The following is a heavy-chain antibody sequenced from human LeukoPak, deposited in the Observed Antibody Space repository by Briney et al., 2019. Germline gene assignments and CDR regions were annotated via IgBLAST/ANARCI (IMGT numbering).Heavy chain of an antibody. CDR1: GYTFTGYY. CDR3: ARSEVLRYFDWLSPTFDY. V-gene: IGHV1-2*02. Sequence: GSSGRVSCKAPGYTFTGYYMHWVRQAPGQGVEGRGWINPNSVGTNYAQKLQGRGTMTRDTYISTGKRWLSRRTSDDPTVYQFARSEVLRYFDWLSPTFDYWGQGTLVTVSS. D-gene: IGHD3-9*01. CDR2: INPNSVGT. J-gene: IGHJ4*02.